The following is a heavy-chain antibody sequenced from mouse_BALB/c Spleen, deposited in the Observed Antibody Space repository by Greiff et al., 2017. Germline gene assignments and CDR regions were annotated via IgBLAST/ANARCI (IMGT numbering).Heavy chain of an antibody. Sequence: EVKLVESGGGLVKPGGSLKLSCAASGFTFSSYAMSWVRQSPEKRLEWVAEISSGGSYTYYPDTVTGRFTISRDNAKNTLYLEMSSLRSEDTAMYYCARYRYDYAMDYWGQGTSVTVSS. CDR3: ARYRYDYAMDY. D-gene: IGHD2-14*01. J-gene: IGHJ4*01. CDR2: ISSGGSYT. V-gene: IGHV5-9-4*01. CDR1: GFTFSSYA.